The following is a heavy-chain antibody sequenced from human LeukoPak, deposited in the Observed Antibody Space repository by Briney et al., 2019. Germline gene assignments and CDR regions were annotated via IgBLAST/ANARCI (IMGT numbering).Heavy chain of an antibody. CDR1: G. D-gene: IGHD3-22*01. J-gene: IGHJ3*02. CDR2: IKQDGSEM. CDR3: ASSYFDNSLHAYDI. Sequence: GMHWVRQAPGKGLEWVANIKQDGSEMYYVDSVKGRFTISRDNTKNSSFLHMSSLRAEDTAVYFCASSYFDNSLHAYDIWGQGTMVTVSS. V-gene: IGHV3-7*01.